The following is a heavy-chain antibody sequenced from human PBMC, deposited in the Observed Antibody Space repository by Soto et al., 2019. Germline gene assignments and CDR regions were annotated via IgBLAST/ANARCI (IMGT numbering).Heavy chain of an antibody. Sequence: SVKVSCKASGGTFSSYAISWVRQAPGQGLEWMGGIIPIFGTANYAQKFQGRVTITADESTSTAYMELSSLRSEDTAVYYCASPGIAVAGFDYWGQGTLVTVSS. J-gene: IGHJ4*02. V-gene: IGHV1-69*13. CDR2: IIPIFGTA. D-gene: IGHD6-19*01. CDR1: GGTFSSYA. CDR3: ASPGIAVAGFDY.